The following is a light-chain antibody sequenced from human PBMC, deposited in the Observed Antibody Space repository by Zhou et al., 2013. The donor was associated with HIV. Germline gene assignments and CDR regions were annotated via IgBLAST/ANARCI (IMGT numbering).Light chain of an antibody. CDR2: KTS. Sequence: DIQMTQTPSTLSAFVGDRVTITCRASRSIKNKLAWYQQKPGKVPKLLIYKTSVLDSGVPSRFSGSGSGTEFSLTISGLQPDDFATYFCQQYNTFSQTFGQGTKVEI. J-gene: IGKJ1*01. CDR3: QQYNTFSQT. CDR1: RSIKNK. V-gene: IGKV1-5*03.